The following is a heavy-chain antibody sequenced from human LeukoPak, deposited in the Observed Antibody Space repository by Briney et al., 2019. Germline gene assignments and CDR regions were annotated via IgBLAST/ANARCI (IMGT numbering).Heavy chain of an antibody. Sequence: GASVKVSCKASGYTFTSYDINWVRQATGQGLEWMGWMNPNSGNTGYAQEFQGRVTMTRNTSISTAYMELSSLRSEDTAVYYCASLVRGVIMTWGQGTLVTVSS. CDR3: ASLVRGVIMT. J-gene: IGHJ5*02. CDR1: GYTFTSYD. V-gene: IGHV1-8*01. CDR2: MNPNSGNT. D-gene: IGHD3-10*01.